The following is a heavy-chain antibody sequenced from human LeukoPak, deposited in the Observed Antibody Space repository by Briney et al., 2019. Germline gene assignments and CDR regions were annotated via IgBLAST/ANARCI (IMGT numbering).Heavy chain of an antibody. CDR1: GFIFSSYS. D-gene: IGHD3-3*01. V-gene: IGHV3-21*01. J-gene: IGHJ3*02. Sequence: GGSLRLSCAASGFIFSSYSMNWVRQAPEKGLEWVSSISSSSSYIYYADSVKGRFTISRDNAKNSLYLQMNSLRAEDTAVYYCARVRLTIFGVVIDAFDIWGQGTMVTVSS. CDR3: ARVRLTIFGVVIDAFDI. CDR2: ISSSSSYI.